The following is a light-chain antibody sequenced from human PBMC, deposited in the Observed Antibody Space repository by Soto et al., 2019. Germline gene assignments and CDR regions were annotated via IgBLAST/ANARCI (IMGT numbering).Light chain of an antibody. CDR1: SSDVGGYQY. J-gene: IGLJ2*01. V-gene: IGLV2-11*01. Sequence: QSALTQPRSVSGSPGQSVTISCTGTSSDVGGYQYVSWYQHYPDKAPKLMIYDVTQRPSGVPDRFSASKSGNTASLTISGLQAEDEADYYCCSYAGTYSRVFGGGTKVTVL. CDR3: CSYAGTYSRV. CDR2: DVT.